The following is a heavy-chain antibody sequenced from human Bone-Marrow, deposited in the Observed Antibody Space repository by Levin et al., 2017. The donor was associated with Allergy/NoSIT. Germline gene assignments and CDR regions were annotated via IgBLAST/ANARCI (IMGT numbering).Heavy chain of an antibody. J-gene: IGHJ5*02. CDR3: ARSRSCDSTTCYDDYNFLAP. CDR1: GQSMSTFY. V-gene: IGHV4-59*01. Sequence: SQTLSLTCTVSGQSMSTFYWTWIRQPPGKGLEWIGHVFHTGTTNYSPSLKSRVTMSMDTSKNQLSLKLTSVTAADTAVYYCARSRSCDSTTCYDDYNFLAPWGQGAPVIVSS. D-gene: IGHD2-2*01. CDR2: VFHTGTT.